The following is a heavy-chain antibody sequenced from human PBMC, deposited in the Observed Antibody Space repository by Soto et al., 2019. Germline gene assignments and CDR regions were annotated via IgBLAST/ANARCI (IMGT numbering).Heavy chain of an antibody. D-gene: IGHD3-3*01. CDR3: ARGSITIFGVVPDFQH. CDR2: ISAYNGNT. J-gene: IGHJ1*01. V-gene: IGHV1-18*01. CDR1: GYTFTSYG. Sequence: ASVKVSCKASGYTFTSYGISWVRQAPGQGLEWMGWISAYNGNTNYAQKLQGRVTMTTDTSTSTAYMELRSLRSDDTAVYYCARGSITIFGVVPDFQHWGQGTLVTVSS.